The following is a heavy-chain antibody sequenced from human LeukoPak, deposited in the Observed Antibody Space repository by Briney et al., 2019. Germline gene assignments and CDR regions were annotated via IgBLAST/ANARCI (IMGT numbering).Heavy chain of an antibody. CDR1: GGSFSGYY. D-gene: IGHD3-10*01. V-gene: IGHV4-34*01. Sequence: SETLSLTCAVYGGSFSGYYWSWIRQPPGKGLEWIWEINHSGSTNYNPSLKSRVTISVDTSKNQFSLKLSSVTAADTAVYYCARGRRYYYGSGSYYKNNWFDPWGQGTLVTVSS. J-gene: IGHJ5*02. CDR2: INHSGST. CDR3: ARGRRYYYGSGSYYKNNWFDP.